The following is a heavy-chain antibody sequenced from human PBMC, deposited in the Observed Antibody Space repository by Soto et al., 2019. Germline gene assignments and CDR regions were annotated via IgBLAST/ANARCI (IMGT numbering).Heavy chain of an antibody. J-gene: IGHJ5*02. CDR3: ATRTTMVRVVMFDP. CDR1: GYTLTELS. D-gene: IGHD3-10*01. CDR2: FDPEDGET. Sequence: GDSLKVSCKVSGYTLTELSMHWVRQAPGKGLEWMGGFDPEDGETIYAQKFQGRVTMTEDTSTDTAYMELSSLRSEDTAVYYCATRTTMVRVVMFDPWGQGTLVTVSS. V-gene: IGHV1-24*01.